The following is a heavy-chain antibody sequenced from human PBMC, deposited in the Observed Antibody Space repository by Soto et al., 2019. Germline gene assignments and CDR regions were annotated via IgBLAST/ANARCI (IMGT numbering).Heavy chain of an antibody. D-gene: IGHD3-9*01. CDR3: ERTIPTIDYDILTVYPSGYYYYMDV. CDR1: GFTFSSYW. Sequence: EVQLVESGGGLVQPGGSLRLSCEASGFTFSSYWMSWVRQAPGKGLEWVANIKQDGSEKYYVDSVKGRFTISRDNAKNSLYLQMNSLRAEDTAVYYCERTIPTIDYDILTVYPSGYYYYMDVWGKGTTVTVSS. CDR2: IKQDGSEK. V-gene: IGHV3-7*01. J-gene: IGHJ6*03.